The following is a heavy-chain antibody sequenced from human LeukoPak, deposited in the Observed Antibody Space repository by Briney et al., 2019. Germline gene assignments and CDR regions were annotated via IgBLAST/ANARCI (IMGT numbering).Heavy chain of an antibody. CDR2: ISSSSSYI. Sequence: GGSLRLSCAASGFTFSSYSMNWVRQAPGKGLEWVSSISSSSSYIYYADSVKGRFTISRDNAKNSLYLQMNSLRAEDTAVYYCARAGYCSSTSCCGYEYWGQGTLVTVSS. J-gene: IGHJ4*02. V-gene: IGHV3-21*01. CDR3: ARAGYCSSTSCCGYEY. D-gene: IGHD2-2*03. CDR1: GFTFSSYS.